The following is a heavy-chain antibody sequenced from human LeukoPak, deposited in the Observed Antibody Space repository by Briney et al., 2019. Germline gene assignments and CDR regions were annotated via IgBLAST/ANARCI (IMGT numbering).Heavy chain of an antibody. V-gene: IGHV3-23*01. D-gene: IGHD1-26*01. J-gene: IGHJ5*02. CDR1: GFTFSSYA. CDR2: IRGSGGST. CDR3: ARRIVGATGGGWFDP. Sequence: PGGSLRLSCAASGFTFSSYAMSWVRQAPGKGLEWVSAIRGSGGSTYYADSVKGRFTISRDNSKNTLYLQMNSLRAKDTAVYYCARRIVGATGGGWFDPWGQGTLVTVSS.